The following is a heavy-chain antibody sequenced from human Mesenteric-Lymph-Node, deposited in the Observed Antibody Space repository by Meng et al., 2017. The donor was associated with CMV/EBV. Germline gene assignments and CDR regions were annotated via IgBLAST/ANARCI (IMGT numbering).Heavy chain of an antibody. CDR1: GYTFTGYY. D-gene: IGHD3-10*01. J-gene: IGHJ6*02. V-gene: IGHV1-2*02. Sequence: ASVKVSCKASGYTFTGYYMHWVRQAPGQGLEWMGWINPNSGGTNYAQKFQGRVTMTRDTSISTAYMELSRLRTDDTAVYYCASWERGVIGFSVDVWGQGTTVTVSS. CDR3: ASWERGVIGFSVDV. CDR2: INPNSGGT.